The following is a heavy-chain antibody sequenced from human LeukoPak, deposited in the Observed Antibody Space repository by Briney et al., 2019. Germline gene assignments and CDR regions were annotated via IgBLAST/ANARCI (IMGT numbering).Heavy chain of an antibody. D-gene: IGHD2-21*01. V-gene: IGHV3-48*03. J-gene: IGHJ2*01. Sequence: GGSLRLSCAASGCTFSSYEMNWVRQAPGKGLEWVSYISSSGSTIYYADSVKGRFTISRDNAKNSLYLQMNSLRAEDTAVYYCARDCGGQAAFEDWYFDLWGRGTLVTVSS. CDR2: ISSSGSTI. CDR1: GCTFSSYE. CDR3: ARDCGGQAAFEDWYFDL.